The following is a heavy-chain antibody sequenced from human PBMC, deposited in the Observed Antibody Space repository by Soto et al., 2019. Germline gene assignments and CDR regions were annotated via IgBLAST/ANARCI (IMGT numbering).Heavy chain of an antibody. CDR2: IFDSGTT. J-gene: IGHJ4*02. CDR3: ARGPSGDKVHY. V-gene: IGHV4-30-4*01. CDR1: GGSITSDYSC. D-gene: IGHD7-27*01. Sequence: QVQLQESGPGLVKPSQTLSLTCTVSGGSITSDYSCGSWIRQPPGEGLEWIGHIFDSGTTYTNPSLRSQVAISLDTSKNHFSLTLSSATATDTAVYYCARGPSGDKVHYWGQGALVTVSS.